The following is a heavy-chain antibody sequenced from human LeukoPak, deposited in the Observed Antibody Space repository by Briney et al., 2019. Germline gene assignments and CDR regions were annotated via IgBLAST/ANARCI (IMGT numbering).Heavy chain of an antibody. CDR3: AGEGHYYDSTGYYYGGEDY. V-gene: IGHV4-4*07. CDR1: GGSITSYY. D-gene: IGHD3-22*01. J-gene: IGHJ4*02. CDR2: IYTRGST. Sequence: PSETLSLTCTVSGGSITSYYWSWIRHPAGKGLEWIGRIYTRGSTNYNPSLKSRVNVSVDTSRNQFSLKLTSVTAADTAVYYCAGEGHYYDSTGYYYGGEDYWGQGTLVTVSS.